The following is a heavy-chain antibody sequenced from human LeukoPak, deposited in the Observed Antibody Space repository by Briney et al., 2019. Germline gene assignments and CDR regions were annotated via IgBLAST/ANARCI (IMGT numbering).Heavy chain of an antibody. CDR2: IYYSGST. CDR3: ARDKDYFDSGGAFDI. CDR1: GGSISSYY. V-gene: IGHV4-59*01. Sequence: SETLSLTCTVSGGSISSYYWSWIRQHPGKGLEWIGYIYYSGSTNYNPSLKSRVTMSVDTSKNQFSLKLSSVTAADTAVYYCARDKDYFDSGGAFDIWGQGTMVTVSS. J-gene: IGHJ3*02. D-gene: IGHD3-22*01.